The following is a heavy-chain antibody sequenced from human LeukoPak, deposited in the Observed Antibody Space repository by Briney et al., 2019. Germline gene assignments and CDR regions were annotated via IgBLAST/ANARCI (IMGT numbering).Heavy chain of an antibody. D-gene: IGHD4-17*01. CDR3: ARRTMTTTFADWYFDL. CDR2: IYRSGST. CDR1: GGSISSDNW. J-gene: IGHJ2*01. V-gene: IGHV4-4*02. Sequence: SETLSLTCAVSGGSISSDNWWSWVRQPPGKGLEWIGEIYRSGSTNYNPSLKSRVFISADTSKNQVSLKLRSVTAADTAVYYCARRTMTTTFADWYFDLWGRGTLVTVSS.